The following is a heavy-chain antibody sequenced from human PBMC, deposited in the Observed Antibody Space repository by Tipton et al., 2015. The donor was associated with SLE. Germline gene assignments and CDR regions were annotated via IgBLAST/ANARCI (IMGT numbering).Heavy chain of an antibody. V-gene: IGHV4-59*01. CDR1: GGSISGYY. CDR3: ARGGYNYGFYYYNMDV. J-gene: IGHJ6*03. D-gene: IGHD5-18*01. Sequence: TLSLTCTVSGGSISGYYWSWIRQPPGKGLECIGNIHYSGSTNYNPSLKSRVTISVDTSKDQFSLKLSSVTAADTAVYYCARGGYNYGFYYYNMDVWGIGTTVTVSS. CDR2: IHYSGST.